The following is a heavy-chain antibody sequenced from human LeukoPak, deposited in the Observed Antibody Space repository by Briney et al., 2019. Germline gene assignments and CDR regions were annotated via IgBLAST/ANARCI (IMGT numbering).Heavy chain of an antibody. V-gene: IGHV3-48*04. CDR1: GFTFSSYS. CDR3: ARRRVVAYMDV. D-gene: IGHD2-15*01. Sequence: GGSLSLSCAASGFTFSSYSMNWVRQAPGKGLEWVSYISSSSSTIYYAGSVKGRFTISRDNAKNSLYLQMNSLRAEDTAVYYCARRRVVAYMDVWGKGTTVTVSS. CDR2: ISSSSSTI. J-gene: IGHJ6*03.